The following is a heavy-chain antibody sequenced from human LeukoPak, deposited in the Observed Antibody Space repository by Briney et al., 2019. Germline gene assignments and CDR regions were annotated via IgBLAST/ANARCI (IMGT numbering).Heavy chain of an antibody. CDR3: ARDSGHSSGWFFDY. CDR2: ISSSGSTI. Sequence: NPGGSLRLSCAASGFTFSSGWMGWVRQAPGKGLEWVSYISSSGSTIYYADSVKGRFTISRDNAKNSLYLQMNSLRAEDTAVYYCARDSGHSSGWFFDYWGQGTLVTVSS. J-gene: IGHJ4*02. D-gene: IGHD6-19*01. V-gene: IGHV3-11*01. CDR1: GFTFSSGW.